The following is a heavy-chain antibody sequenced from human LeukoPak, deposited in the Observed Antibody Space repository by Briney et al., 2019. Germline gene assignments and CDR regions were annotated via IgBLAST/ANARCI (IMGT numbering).Heavy chain of an antibody. D-gene: IGHD3-10*01. Sequence: ASVKVSCKASGYTFTRYGISWVRQAPGQGLEWMGWISAYNGNTNYAQKLQGRVTMTTDTSTSTAYMELRSLRSDDTAVYYCARGGLVSMVRGVNGKNWFDPWGQGTLVTVSS. V-gene: IGHV1-18*01. CDR3: ARGGLVSMVRGVNGKNWFDP. CDR2: ISAYNGNT. J-gene: IGHJ5*02. CDR1: GYTFTRYG.